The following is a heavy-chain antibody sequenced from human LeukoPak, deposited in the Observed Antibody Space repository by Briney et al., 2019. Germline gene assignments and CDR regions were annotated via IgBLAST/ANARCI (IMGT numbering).Heavy chain of an antibody. Sequence: VGSLRLSCVVSGISLSNYAMSWVRQAPGKGLEWVSYISERGGTTTYADSVKGRFTISRDNSLNTMYLQMSSLRAEDTAEYFCAKRGVVIRGILVIGYHQEAYHYDYWGQGVLVTVSS. D-gene: IGHD3-10*01. CDR1: GISLSNYA. J-gene: IGHJ4*02. CDR3: AKRGVVIRGILVIGYHQEAYHYDY. V-gene: IGHV3-23*01. CDR2: ISERGGTT.